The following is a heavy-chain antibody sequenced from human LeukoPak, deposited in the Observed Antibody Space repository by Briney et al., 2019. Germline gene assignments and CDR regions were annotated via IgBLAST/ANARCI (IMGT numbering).Heavy chain of an antibody. CDR2: MNPNSGNT. D-gene: IGHD6-13*01. J-gene: IGHJ4*02. Sequence: GASVKVSCKASGYTFTSYDINWVRQATGQGLEWMGWMNPNSGNTGYAQKFQGRVTMTRNTSISTAYMELSSLRSEDTAVYYCARDRIAAAGLGLDYWGQGTLVTVSS. CDR1: GYTFTSYD. V-gene: IGHV1-8*01. CDR3: ARDRIAAAGLGLDY.